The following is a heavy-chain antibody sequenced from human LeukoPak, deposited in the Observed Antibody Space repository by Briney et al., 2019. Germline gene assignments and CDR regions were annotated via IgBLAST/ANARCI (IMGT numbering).Heavy chain of an antibody. CDR1: GYTFTSYD. CDR3: ARGKTGTYGY. D-gene: IGHD1-1*01. J-gene: IGHJ4*02. Sequence: ASVKVSCKSSGYTFTSYDINWVRQAPGQGLEWMGLMNPNSGNTGYAQKFQGRGTMTRNTSISTAYMELSSLRSEDTAVYYCARGKTGTYGYWGQGNLVTVSS. V-gene: IGHV1-8*01. CDR2: MNPNSGNT.